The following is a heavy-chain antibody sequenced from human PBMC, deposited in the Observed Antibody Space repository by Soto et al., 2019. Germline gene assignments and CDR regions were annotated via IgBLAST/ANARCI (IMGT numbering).Heavy chain of an antibody. Sequence: QVHLQESGPGLVKPSETLSLTCTVSGGSINNHYWSWIRQPPGKGLEWLGYIYYTGSTNYNPSLKSRVTMSVDTSKNPCSLNLTSLTAADTAIYYCARANWYSEYWGQGTLVTVSS. J-gene: IGHJ4*02. CDR3: ARANWYSEY. V-gene: IGHV4-59*11. CDR1: GGSINNHY. D-gene: IGHD7-27*01. CDR2: IYYTGST.